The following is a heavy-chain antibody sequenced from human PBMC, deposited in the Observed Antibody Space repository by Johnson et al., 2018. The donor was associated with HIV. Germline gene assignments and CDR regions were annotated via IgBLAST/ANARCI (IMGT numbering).Heavy chain of an antibody. CDR1: GLIFSRSW. Sequence: VQLVESGGGLIQPGGSLRLSCEASGLIFSRSWMHWVRQAPGKGLVWVSRSNSDGTSTSYADSVKGRFTISTDKAKNSLYLQMNSLRAGDTAVYYCARVGGYRAFDIWGQGTMVTVSS. D-gene: IGHD5-18*01. CDR3: ARVGGYRAFDI. J-gene: IGHJ3*02. V-gene: IGHV3-74*01. CDR2: SNSDGTST.